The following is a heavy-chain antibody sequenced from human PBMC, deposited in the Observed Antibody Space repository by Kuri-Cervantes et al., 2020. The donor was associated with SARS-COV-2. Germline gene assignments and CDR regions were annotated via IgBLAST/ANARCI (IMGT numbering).Heavy chain of an antibody. CDR3: AKDLRLLWFGELLY. CDR2: TSYDGSNK. Sequence: GESLKISYAASGFTFSSYGMHWVRQAPGKGLEWVAVTSYDGSNKYYADSVKGRFTISRDNSKNTLYLQMNSLRAEDTAVYYCAKDLRLLWFGELLYWGQGTLVTVSS. J-gene: IGHJ4*02. CDR1: GFTFSSYG. D-gene: IGHD3-10*01. V-gene: IGHV3-30*18.